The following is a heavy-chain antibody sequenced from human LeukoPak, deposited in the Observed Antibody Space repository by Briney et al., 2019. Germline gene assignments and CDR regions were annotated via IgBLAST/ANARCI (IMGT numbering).Heavy chain of an antibody. J-gene: IGHJ6*03. CDR3: AKDRCSNGIGCYYYYMAV. CDR2: ISSSSSTI. D-gene: IGHD2-8*01. V-gene: IGHV3-48*01. Sequence: GGSLRLSCAASGFTFSIYSMHWVRQAPGKGLEWVSYISSSSSTIHYADSVKGRFTISRDNSKNILFLQMNSLRAEDTAVYYCAKDRCSNGIGCYYYYMAVWGKGTTVTISS. CDR1: GFTFSIYS.